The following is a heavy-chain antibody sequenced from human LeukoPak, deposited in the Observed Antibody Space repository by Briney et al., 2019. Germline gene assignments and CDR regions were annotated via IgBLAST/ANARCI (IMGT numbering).Heavy chain of an antibody. CDR3: ARERFLDAFDI. CDR1: GGSISSYY. V-gene: IGHV4-59*01. CDR2: IYYSGST. D-gene: IGHD3-3*01. Sequence: SETLSLTCTVSGGSISSYYWSWIRQPPGKGLEWIGYIYYSGSTKYKPSLKSRVTISVDTSKNQFSLKLSSVTAADTAVYYCARERFLDAFDIWGQGTMVTVSS. J-gene: IGHJ3*02.